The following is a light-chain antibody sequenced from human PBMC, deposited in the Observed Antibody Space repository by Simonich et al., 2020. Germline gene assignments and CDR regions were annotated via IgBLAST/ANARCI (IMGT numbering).Light chain of an antibody. V-gene: IGKV1-5*03. CDR2: KAS. CDR1: QSISSW. Sequence: DIQMTQSPSTLSASVGVRGTITCRASQSISSWLAWYQQKPGKAPKLLIYKASSLESGVPSRFSGSGSGTEFTLTISSLQPDDFATYYCQQYNSYSRTFGQGTKVEIK. J-gene: IGKJ1*01. CDR3: QQYNSYSRT.